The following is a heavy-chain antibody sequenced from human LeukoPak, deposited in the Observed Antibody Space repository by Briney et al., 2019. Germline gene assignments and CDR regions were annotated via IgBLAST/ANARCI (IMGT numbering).Heavy chain of an antibody. CDR1: GFTFSSYD. Sequence: PGGSLRLSCAASGFTFSSYDMHWVRQATGKGLEWVSTISTAGDTYYPGSVKGRFTISRENAKNSLYLQMSSLRAGDSAVYYCARGRYCSSASCYTARSYYYGMDVWGQGTTVTVSS. D-gene: IGHD2-2*02. CDR3: ARGRYCSSASCYTARSYYYGMDV. V-gene: IGHV3-13*01. J-gene: IGHJ6*02. CDR2: ISTAGDT.